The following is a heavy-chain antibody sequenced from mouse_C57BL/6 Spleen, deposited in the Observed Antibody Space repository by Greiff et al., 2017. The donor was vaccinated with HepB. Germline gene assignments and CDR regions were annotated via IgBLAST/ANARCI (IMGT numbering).Heavy chain of an antibody. CDR2: IDPETGGT. V-gene: IGHV1-15*01. CDR1: GYTFTDYE. CDR3: TRMGYYGSSFPMDY. J-gene: IGHJ4*01. Sequence: VQLQQSGAELVRPGASVTLSCKASGYTFTDYEMHWVKQTPVHGLEWIGAIDPETGGTAYNQKFKGKAILTADKSSSTAYMELRSLTSEDSAVYYCTRMGYYGSSFPMDYWGQGTSVTVSS. D-gene: IGHD1-1*01.